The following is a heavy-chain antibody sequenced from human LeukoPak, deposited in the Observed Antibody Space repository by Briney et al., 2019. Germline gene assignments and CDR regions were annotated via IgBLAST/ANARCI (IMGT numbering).Heavy chain of an antibody. CDR1: GGSSSSYY. CDR2: IYYSGST. J-gene: IGHJ3*02. Sequence: SETLSLTCAVSGGSSSSYYWSWIRQPPGKGLEWIGYIYYSGSTNYNPSLKSRVTISVDTSKNQFSLKLSSVTAADTAVYYCASWYYYDSSGSVDAFDIWGQGTMVTVSS. CDR3: ASWYYYDSSGSVDAFDI. D-gene: IGHD3-22*01. V-gene: IGHV4-59*01.